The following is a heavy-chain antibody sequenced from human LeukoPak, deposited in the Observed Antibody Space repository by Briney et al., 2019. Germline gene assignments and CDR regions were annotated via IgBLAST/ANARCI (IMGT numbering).Heavy chain of an antibody. CDR2: MNPNSGNT. J-gene: IGHJ4*02. V-gene: IGHV1-8*01. Sequence: ASVKVSCKASGYTFTSYDINWVRQATGQGLEWVGWMNPNSGNTGYAQKFQGRVTLTRDTSISTAHMELSRLTSDDTAVYYCARTLGYCSGGSCYWDYWGQGTLVTVSS. CDR1: GYTFTSYD. CDR3: ARTLGYCSGGSCYWDY. D-gene: IGHD2-15*01.